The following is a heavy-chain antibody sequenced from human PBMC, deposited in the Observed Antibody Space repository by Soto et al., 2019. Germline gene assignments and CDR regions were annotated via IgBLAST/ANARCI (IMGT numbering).Heavy chain of an antibody. CDR3: TTATYTAMVGARFDP. Sequence: GGSLRLSCAASGFTFSNAWINWVRQAPGKGLEWVGRIKSKTDGGTTDFAAPVKGRFAISRDDSKNMVYLQMNSLNIEDTAVYYCTTATYTAMVGARFDPWGQGTLVTVSS. CDR2: IKSKTDGGTT. V-gene: IGHV3-15*07. D-gene: IGHD5-18*01. J-gene: IGHJ5*02. CDR1: GFTFSNAW.